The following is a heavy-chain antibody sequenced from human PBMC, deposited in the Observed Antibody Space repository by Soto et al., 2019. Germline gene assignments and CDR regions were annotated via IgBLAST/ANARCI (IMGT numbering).Heavy chain of an antibody. CDR2: ISSSSSYI. D-gene: IGHD2-15*01. Sequence: EVQLVESGGGLVKPGGSLRLSYAASGFTFSSYSMNWVRQAPGKGLEWVSSISSSSSYIYYADSVKGRFTISRDNAKNSLYLQMNSLRAEDTAVYYCARVGPRSGPADVWGQGTTVTVSS. CDR3: ARVGPRSGPADV. CDR1: GFTFSSYS. V-gene: IGHV3-21*01. J-gene: IGHJ6*02.